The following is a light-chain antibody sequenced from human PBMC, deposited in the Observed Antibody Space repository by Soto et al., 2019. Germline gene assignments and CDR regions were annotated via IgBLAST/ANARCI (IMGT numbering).Light chain of an antibody. J-gene: IGLJ2*01. Sequence: SYELTQPPSGSVAPGQAARISCGGDNIGSKVVHWFQQKPGQAPLLVVYDDRARPSGIPERFSGSNSGNTATLTISGAEAGDEADYYCQVWDSSRHRVFGGGTKVTVL. CDR3: QVWDSSRHRV. V-gene: IGLV3-21*02. CDR2: DDR. CDR1: NIGSKV.